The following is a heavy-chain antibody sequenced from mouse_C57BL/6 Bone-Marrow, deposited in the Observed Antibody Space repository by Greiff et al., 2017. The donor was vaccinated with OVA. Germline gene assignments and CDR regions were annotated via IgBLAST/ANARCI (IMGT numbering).Heavy chain of an antibody. V-gene: IGHV2-5*01. CDR2: IWRGGST. J-gene: IGHJ2*01. Sequence: VKLMESGPGLVQPSQSLSITCTVSGFSLTSYGVHWVRQSPGKGLEWLGVIWRGGSTDYNAAFMSRLSITKDNSKSQVFFKMNSLQADDTAIYYCAKNPGSSYGFDYWGQGTTLTVSS. CDR1: GFSLTSYG. CDR3: AKNPGSSYGFDY. D-gene: IGHD1-1*01.